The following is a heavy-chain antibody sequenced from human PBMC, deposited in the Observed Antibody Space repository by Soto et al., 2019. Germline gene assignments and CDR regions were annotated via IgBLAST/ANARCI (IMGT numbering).Heavy chain of an antibody. Sequence: SVKVSCKASGGTFSSYATSWVRQAPGQGLEWMGGIIPIFGTANYAQKFQGRVTITADESTSTAYMELSSLRSEDTAVYYCAQSLVATISYYYYGMDVWGQGTTVTVS. CDR2: IIPIFGTA. V-gene: IGHV1-69*13. CDR1: GGTFSSYA. CDR3: AQSLVATISYYYYGMDV. D-gene: IGHD5-12*01. J-gene: IGHJ6*02.